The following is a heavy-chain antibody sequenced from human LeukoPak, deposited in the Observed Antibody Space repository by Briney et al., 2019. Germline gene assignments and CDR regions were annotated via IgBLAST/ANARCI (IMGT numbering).Heavy chain of an antibody. Sequence: GASVKVSCKASGGTFSSYGISWVRQAPGQGLEWMGWISAYNGNTNYAQKLQGRVTMTTDTSTSTAYMELRSLRSDDTAVYYCARDDRLNWFDPWGQGTLVTVSS. V-gene: IGHV1-18*01. CDR3: ARDDRLNWFDP. J-gene: IGHJ5*02. D-gene: IGHD3-16*02. CDR1: GGTFSSYG. CDR2: ISAYNGNT.